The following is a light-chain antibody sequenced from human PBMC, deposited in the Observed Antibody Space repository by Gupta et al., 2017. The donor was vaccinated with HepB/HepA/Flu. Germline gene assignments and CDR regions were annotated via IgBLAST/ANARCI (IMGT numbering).Light chain of an antibody. Sequence: EIVLTQSPGTLSLSPGERATLSCRTSQSVSSSYLAWYQQTPGQAPRLLIYGASTRATGIPDRFSGSGSGTDFTLTISRREPEDFAVYYCQQYGSSPMCSFGQGTKLEIK. J-gene: IGKJ2*04. V-gene: IGKV3-20*01. CDR2: GAS. CDR3: QQYGSSPMCS. CDR1: QSVSSSY.